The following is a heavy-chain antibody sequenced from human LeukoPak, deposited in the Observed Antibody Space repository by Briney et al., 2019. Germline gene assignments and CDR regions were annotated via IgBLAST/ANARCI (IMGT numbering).Heavy chain of an antibody. CDR3: ARDTGWYFDL. Sequence: GGSLRLPCAASGFTFSTYWMHWVRQAPGKGLLWVSRVNGDGRSTAYVDSVKGRFTISRDNAKNTLYLQMNSLRAEDTAVYYCARDTGWYFDLWGRGTLVTVSS. V-gene: IGHV3-74*03. J-gene: IGHJ2*01. D-gene: IGHD4-17*01. CDR1: GFTFSTYW. CDR2: VNGDGRST.